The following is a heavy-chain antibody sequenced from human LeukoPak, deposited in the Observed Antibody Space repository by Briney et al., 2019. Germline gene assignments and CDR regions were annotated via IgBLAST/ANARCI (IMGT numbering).Heavy chain of an antibody. D-gene: IGHD3-3*01. CDR1: GFTFGDYA. CDR3: TRDRIASSIFGVVNSPPDY. J-gene: IGHJ4*02. Sequence: RSLRLSCTASGFTFGDYAMSWVRQAPGKGLEWVGFIRSKAYGGTTEYAASVKGRFTISRDDSKSIAYLQMNSLKTEDTAVYYCTRDRIASSIFGVVNSPPDYWGQGTLVTVSS. CDR2: IRSKAYGGTT. V-gene: IGHV3-49*04.